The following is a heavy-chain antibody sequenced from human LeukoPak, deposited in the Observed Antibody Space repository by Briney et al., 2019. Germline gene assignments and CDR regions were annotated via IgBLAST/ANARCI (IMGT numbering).Heavy chain of an antibody. CDR1: GFTFSSYW. CDR2: IKQDGSEK. V-gene: IGHV3-7*01. CDR3: ARDPPVVPAANDAFDI. J-gene: IGHJ3*02. Sequence: GGSLRLSCAASGFTFSSYWMSWVRQAPGKGLEWVANIKQDGSEKYYVDSVKGRFTISRDNAKNSLYLQMNSLRAEDTAVYYCARDPPVVPAANDAFDIWGQGTMVTVPS. D-gene: IGHD2-2*01.